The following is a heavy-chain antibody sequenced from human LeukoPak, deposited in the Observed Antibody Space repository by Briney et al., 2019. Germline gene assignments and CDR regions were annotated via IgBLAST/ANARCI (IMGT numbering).Heavy chain of an antibody. Sequence: GGSLRLSCAASGFTFSGYGMHWVRQAPGEGLDWVALISYDGSNTYYADSVKGRFTISRDISNNTLYLQMNSLRPEDTAVYYCARGPTIFGVATALGTFDYWGQGTLVTVSS. V-gene: IGHV3-30*03. D-gene: IGHD3-3*01. CDR3: ARGPTIFGVATALGTFDY. J-gene: IGHJ4*02. CDR1: GFTFSGYG. CDR2: ISYDGSNT.